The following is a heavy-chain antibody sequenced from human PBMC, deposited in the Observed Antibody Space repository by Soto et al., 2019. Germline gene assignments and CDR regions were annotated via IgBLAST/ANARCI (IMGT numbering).Heavy chain of an antibody. V-gene: IGHV1-69*06. CDR1: GGTFSSYA. D-gene: IGHD1-26*01. CDR2: IIPIFGTA. Sequence: QVQLVQSGAEVKKPGSSVKVSCKASGGTFSSYAISWVRQAPGQGLEWMGGIIPIFGTANYAQKFQGRVTITADKSTSTAEMELSSLRTEATAVYYCAGVTEGWDHYYFDYWGQGTLVTVS. CDR3: AGVTEGWDHYYFDY. J-gene: IGHJ4*02.